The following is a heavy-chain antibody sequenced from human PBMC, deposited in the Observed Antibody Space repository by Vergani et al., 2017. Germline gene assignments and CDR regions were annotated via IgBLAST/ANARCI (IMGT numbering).Heavy chain of an antibody. V-gene: IGHV3-30*02. CDR3: ATAGAAYCRGASCYDFFEY. CDR1: GFSFGSYG. J-gene: IGHJ4*02. CDR2: LRYDGTTK. Sequence: VELLESGGGLVQPGGSLRLSCAASGFSFGSYGMHWVRVRQAPGKGLEWLAYLRYDGTTKQYADSVKGRFTISRDNSKNMLYLQMDSLRPEDTAVYYCATAGAAYCRGASCYDFFEYWGQGTLVTVAS. D-gene: IGHD2-15*01.